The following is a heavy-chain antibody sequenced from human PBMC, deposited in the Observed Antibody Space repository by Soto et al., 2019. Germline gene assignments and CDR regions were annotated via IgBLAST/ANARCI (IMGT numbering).Heavy chain of an antibody. CDR3: ATLVVLAAYAFDI. Sequence: VASVKVSCKASGGTFSSYAISWVRQAPGQGLEWVGGIIPIFGTANYAQKFQGRVTITADKSTSTAYMELSSLRSEDTAVYYCATLVVLAAYAFDIWGQGTMVTVSS. CDR1: GGTFSSYA. J-gene: IGHJ3*02. D-gene: IGHD2-15*01. CDR2: IIPIFGTA. V-gene: IGHV1-69*06.